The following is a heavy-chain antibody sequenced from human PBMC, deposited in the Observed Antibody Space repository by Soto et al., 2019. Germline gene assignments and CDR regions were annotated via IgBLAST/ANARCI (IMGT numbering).Heavy chain of an antibody. D-gene: IGHD1-20*01. CDR1: SGSISSSGYY. V-gene: IGHV4-39*01. CDR2: IDYSGTT. J-gene: IGHJ5*02. Sequence: SETLSLTCTVSSGSISSSGYYWGWIRQPPGKGLEWIGSIDYSGTTYYNPSLKSRVTMPVETTKNQFSLKLSSVTAADTAVYYCTRHSITGSGGRGSADPWGPGPLVTVSS. CDR3: TRHSITGSGGRGSADP.